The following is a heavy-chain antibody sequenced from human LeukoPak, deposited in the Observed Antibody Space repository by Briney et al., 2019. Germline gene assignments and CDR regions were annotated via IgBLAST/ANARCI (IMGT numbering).Heavy chain of an antibody. J-gene: IGHJ4*02. V-gene: IGHV3-30-3*01. CDR1: GFTFSSYA. D-gene: IGHD1-26*01. CDR3: AGPSGSYLRYYFDY. CDR2: ISYDGSNK. Sequence: PGGSLRLSCAASGFTFSSYAMHWVRQAPGKGLEWVAVISYDGSNKYYADSVKGRFTISRDNSKNTLYLQMNSLRAEDTAVYYCAGPSGSYLRYYFDYWGQGTLVTVSA.